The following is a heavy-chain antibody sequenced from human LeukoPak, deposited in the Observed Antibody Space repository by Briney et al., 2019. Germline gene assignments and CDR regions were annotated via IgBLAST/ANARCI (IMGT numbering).Heavy chain of an antibody. CDR2: ISSSSSTI. CDR1: GFTFSSYS. Sequence: GGSLRLSCAASGFTFSSYSMNWVRQAPGKGLEWVSYISSSSSTIYYADSVKGRFTISRDNAKNSLYLQMNSLRAEDTAVYYCARSDYYGSGTPDYWGQGTLVTVSS. D-gene: IGHD3-10*01. V-gene: IGHV3-48*04. J-gene: IGHJ4*02. CDR3: ARSDYYGSGTPDY.